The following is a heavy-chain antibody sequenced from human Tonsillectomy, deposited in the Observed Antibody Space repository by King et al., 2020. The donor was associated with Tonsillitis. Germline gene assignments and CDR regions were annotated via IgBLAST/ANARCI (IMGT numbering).Heavy chain of an antibody. CDR2: ISWNSGSI. CDR3: GKKEHQYYYDSSALGDAFDI. V-gene: IGHV3-9*01. Sequence: QLVQSGGGLVQPGRSLRLSCAASGFTFDDYAMHWVRQAPGKGLEWVSGISWNSGSIGYADSVKARFTISRDNAKNSLYLQMNSLRAEETALYYCGKKEHQYYYDSSALGDAFDIWGQGTMVTVSS. CDR1: GFTFDDYA. J-gene: IGHJ3*02. D-gene: IGHD3-22*01.